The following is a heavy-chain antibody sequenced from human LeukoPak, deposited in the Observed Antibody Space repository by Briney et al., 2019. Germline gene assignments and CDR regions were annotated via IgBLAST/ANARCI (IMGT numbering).Heavy chain of an antibody. Sequence: SETLSLTCTVSGYSISSGYYWGWIRQPPGKGLEWIGSIYHSGSTYYNPSLKSRVTISVDTSKNQFSLKLSSVTAAGTAVYYCARASYSYDINGWVPFDYWGQGTLVPVSS. V-gene: IGHV4-38-2*02. CDR2: IYHSGST. D-gene: IGHD3-22*01. J-gene: IGHJ4*02. CDR1: GYSISSGYY. CDR3: ARASYSYDINGWVPFDY.